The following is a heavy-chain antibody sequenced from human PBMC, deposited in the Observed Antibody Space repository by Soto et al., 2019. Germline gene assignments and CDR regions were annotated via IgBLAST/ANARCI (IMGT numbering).Heavy chain of an antibody. V-gene: IGHV4-59*01. D-gene: IGHD3-10*01. Sequence: QVQLQESGPGLVKPSETLSLTCTVSGGSISTYYWTWIRQPPGKGLQWIGNVYYTGSSKYNPSLMSRVHVSVDRSKNQCSLKLSSVTAADTAVYYCARVWFGGEKGFDPWGQGTLVTVSS. CDR2: VYYTGSS. CDR1: GGSISTYY. CDR3: ARVWFGGEKGFDP. J-gene: IGHJ5*02.